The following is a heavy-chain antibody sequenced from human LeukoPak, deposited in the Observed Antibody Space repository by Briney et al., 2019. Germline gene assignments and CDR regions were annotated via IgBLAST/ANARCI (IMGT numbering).Heavy chain of an antibody. CDR1: GYTFSNYW. D-gene: IGHD2-15*01. CDR3: ATRAPRGYCSGGSCYEHYYYGMDV. J-gene: IGHJ6*02. CDR2: IKQDGSEK. V-gene: IGHV3-7*01. Sequence: GGSLRLSCAASGYTFSNYWMTWVRQAPGKGLEWVANIKQDGSEKHYGDSVKGRFTISRDNAKNSLCLEMNSLRAEDTAVYYCATRAPRGYCSGGSCYEHYYYGMDVWGQGTTVTVSS.